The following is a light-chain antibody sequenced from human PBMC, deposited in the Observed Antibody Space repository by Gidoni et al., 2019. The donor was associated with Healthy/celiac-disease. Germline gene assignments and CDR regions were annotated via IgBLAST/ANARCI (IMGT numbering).Light chain of an antibody. V-gene: IGKV3-20*01. Sequence: ETVLTQSPGTLSLSPGERATLSCRASQSVSSSYLAWYQQQPGQAPRLLIYGASSRATGIPDRCSGSGSGTDFTLTISRREPEDFAVYYWQQYGSSRTFGQXTKVEIK. CDR3: QQYGSSRT. CDR1: QSVSSSY. CDR2: GAS. J-gene: IGKJ1*01.